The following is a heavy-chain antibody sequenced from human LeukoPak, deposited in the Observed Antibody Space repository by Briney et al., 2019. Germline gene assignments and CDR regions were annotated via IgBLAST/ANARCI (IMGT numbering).Heavy chain of an antibody. J-gene: IGHJ4*02. D-gene: IGHD6-6*01. CDR3: ARVWGPIYSSSSGFDY. Sequence: SETLSLTCAVYGGSFSGYYWSWIRQPPGKGLEWIGEINHSGSTNYNPSLKSRVTISVDTSKNQFSLKLSSVTAADTAVYYCARVWGPIYSSSSGFDYWGRGTLVTVSS. CDR1: GGSFSGYY. CDR2: INHSGST. V-gene: IGHV4-34*01.